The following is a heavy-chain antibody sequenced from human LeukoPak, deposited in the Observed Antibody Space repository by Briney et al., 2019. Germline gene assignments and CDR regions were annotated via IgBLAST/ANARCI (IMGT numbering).Heavy chain of an antibody. CDR1: GFSFSSYA. D-gene: IGHD5-12*01. J-gene: IGHJ4*02. Sequence: GGSLRLSCSASGFSFSSYAMYWVRQAPGKGLEYVSAISSNGDSTYNADSVKGRFTISRDNSKNTLYLQMSSLRAEDTAVYYCVKGSVDIVATGFFYFDYWGQGTLVTVSS. CDR2: ISSNGDST. CDR3: VKGSVDIVATGFFYFDY. V-gene: IGHV3-64D*06.